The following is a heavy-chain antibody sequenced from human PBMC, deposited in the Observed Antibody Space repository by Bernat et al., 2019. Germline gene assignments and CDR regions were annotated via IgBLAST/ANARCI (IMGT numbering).Heavy chain of an antibody. CDR2: ISGSGGST. Sequence: EVQLLESGGGLVQPGGSLRLSCAASGFTFSSYAMSWVRQAPGKGLEWVSVISGSGGSTYYADSVKGRFTISRDNSKNTLYLQMNSLRAEDTAVYYCAKARGSGSYSPNDYWGQGTLVTVSS. CDR1: GFTFSSYA. CDR3: AKARGSGSYSPNDY. V-gene: IGHV3-23*01. D-gene: IGHD3-10*01. J-gene: IGHJ4*02.